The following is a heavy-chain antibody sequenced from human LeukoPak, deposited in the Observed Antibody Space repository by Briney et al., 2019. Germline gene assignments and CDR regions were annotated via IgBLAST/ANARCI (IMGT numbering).Heavy chain of an antibody. CDR1: KFTFSSHA. V-gene: IGHV3-23*01. CDR2: ISGLGDKT. CDR3: AKDQGDTMVRGAPPYYYYGMDV. D-gene: IGHD3-10*01. Sequence: PGGSLRLSCAASKFTFSSHAMNWVRQTPGKGLEWVSTISGLGDKTYYADSVKGRFTISRDNSKNTLLLQMNSLRAEDTAVYYCAKDQGDTMVRGAPPYYYYGMDVWGQGTTVTVSS. J-gene: IGHJ6*02.